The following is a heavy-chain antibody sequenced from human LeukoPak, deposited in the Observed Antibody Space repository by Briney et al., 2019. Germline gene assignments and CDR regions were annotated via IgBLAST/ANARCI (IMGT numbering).Heavy chain of an antibody. CDR3: ARDYNWNFDY. J-gene: IGHJ4*02. V-gene: IGHV3-21*01. Sequence: GGSLILSCAASGFTFSSYSMNWVRQAPGKGLEWVSSISSRSSYMYYADSVKGRFTISRDNAKNSVYLQMNSLRVEDTAVYYCARDYNWNFDYWGQGTLVTVSS. CDR1: GFTFSSYS. D-gene: IGHD1-20*01. CDR2: ISSRSSYM.